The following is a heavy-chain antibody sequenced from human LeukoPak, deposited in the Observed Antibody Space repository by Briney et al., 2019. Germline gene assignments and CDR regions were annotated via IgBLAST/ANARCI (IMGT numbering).Heavy chain of an antibody. V-gene: IGHV4-4*07. Sequence: PPETLSLTCTVSGDSFSSFYWNWIRQPAGRGLEWIGRIYTSGSTNYNPSLKSRVTMSVDTSKNQFSLNLISVTAADTAVYYCARSQWDNWFDPWGQGTLVTVSS. CDR1: GDSFSSFY. J-gene: IGHJ5*02. CDR2: IYTSGST. D-gene: IGHD1-26*01. CDR3: ARSQWDNWFDP.